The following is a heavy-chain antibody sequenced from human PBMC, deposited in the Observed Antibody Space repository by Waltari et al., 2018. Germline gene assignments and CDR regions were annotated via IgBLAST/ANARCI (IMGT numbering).Heavy chain of an antibody. J-gene: IGHJ1*01. D-gene: IGHD1-20*01. CDR2: ISVSDAT. V-gene: IGHV3-23*01. CDR3: AKPFYNWDDPLHS. CDR1: GFTTFTHA. Sequence: EVQLLESGGGLIQPGGSLRLHCQASGFTTFTHAINWVRQAPGKGLEWVSSISVSDATYYADSVKGRFTVSRDYSDNTIHLQMDSLRAEDTAVYFCAKPFYNWDDPLHSWGQGAPVIVSS.